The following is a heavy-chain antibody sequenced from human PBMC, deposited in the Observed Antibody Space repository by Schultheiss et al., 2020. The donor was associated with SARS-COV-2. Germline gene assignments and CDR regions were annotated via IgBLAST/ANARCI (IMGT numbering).Heavy chain of an antibody. CDR3: ATNGAYGDPLYYGMDV. CDR2: IYPGDSDT. CDR1: GYSFTSYW. J-gene: IGHJ6*02. D-gene: IGHD4-17*01. V-gene: IGHV5-51*01. Sequence: ESLKISCKGSGYSFTSYWIGWVRQMPGKGLEWMGIIYPGDSDTRYSPSFQGQVTISADKSISTAYLQWSSLKASDTAMYYCATNGAYGDPLYYGMDVWGQGTTVTVSS.